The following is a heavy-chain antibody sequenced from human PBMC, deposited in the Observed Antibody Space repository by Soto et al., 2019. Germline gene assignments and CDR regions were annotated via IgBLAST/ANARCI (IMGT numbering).Heavy chain of an antibody. CDR2: ISAYNGNT. CDR1: GYTFTSYG. D-gene: IGHD2-2*01. Sequence: QVQLVQSGAEVKKPGASVKVSCKASGYTFTSYGNSWVRQAPGQGLEWMGWISAYNGNTNYAQKLQGRVTMTTDTSTSTAYMELRSLRSDDTAVYYCAREGYCISTSCRHYDYYGMDVWGQGTTVTVSS. CDR3: AREGYCISTSCRHYDYYGMDV. V-gene: IGHV1-18*01. J-gene: IGHJ6*02.